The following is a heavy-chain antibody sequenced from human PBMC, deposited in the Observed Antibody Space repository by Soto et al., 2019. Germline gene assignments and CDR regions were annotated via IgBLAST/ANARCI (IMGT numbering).Heavy chain of an antibody. Sequence: GASVKVSCKASGGTFSSYAISWVRQAPGQGLEWMGGIIPIFGTANYAQKFQGRVTITADESTSTAYMELSSLRSEDTAVYYCARESLLWHGMDVWGQGTTVTVSS. CDR3: ARESLLWHGMDV. J-gene: IGHJ6*02. D-gene: IGHD2-2*01. CDR2: IIPIFGTA. V-gene: IGHV1-69*13. CDR1: GGTFSSYA.